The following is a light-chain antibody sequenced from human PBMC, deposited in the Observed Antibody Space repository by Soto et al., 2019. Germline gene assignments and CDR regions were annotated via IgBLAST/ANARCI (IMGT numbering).Light chain of an antibody. CDR3: QQRSNWPIT. Sequence: IVLTQSPATLSLSPGERATLSCRASQSVSTYLAWYQQKPGQTPRLLIYDASKRAPGIPARFSGSGSGTDFTLTISSLEPADFAVYSCQQRSNWPITFGQGTRLEIK. CDR2: DAS. J-gene: IGKJ5*01. CDR1: QSVSTY. V-gene: IGKV3-11*01.